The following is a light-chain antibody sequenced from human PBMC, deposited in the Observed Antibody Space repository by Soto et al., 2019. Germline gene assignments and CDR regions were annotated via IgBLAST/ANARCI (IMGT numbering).Light chain of an antibody. CDR2: GAS. CDR1: ESISRDY. Sequence: EIVLTQSPCTLSLSPGQRATLSCRASESISRDYLAWYQQRLGQAPRLLIYGASSGATGIPDRFSGSGSGTDFTLTISRLEPEDFATYYCQQSYSTRTFGQGTKVDIK. CDR3: QQSYSTRT. J-gene: IGKJ1*01. V-gene: IGKV3-20*01.